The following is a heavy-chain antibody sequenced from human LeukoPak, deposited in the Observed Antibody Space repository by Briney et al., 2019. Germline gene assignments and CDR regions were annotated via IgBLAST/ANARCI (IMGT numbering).Heavy chain of an antibody. D-gene: IGHD3-22*01. Sequence: GGSLRLSCAASGFTFSDYYMSWIRQAPGKGLEWVSYISSSSSYTNYADSVKGRFTISRDNAKNSLYLQMNSLRAEDTAVYYCVKLSSVYYYDYWGQGTLVTVSS. J-gene: IGHJ4*02. CDR1: GFTFSDYY. CDR2: ISSSSSYT. CDR3: VKLSSVYYYDY. V-gene: IGHV3-11*06.